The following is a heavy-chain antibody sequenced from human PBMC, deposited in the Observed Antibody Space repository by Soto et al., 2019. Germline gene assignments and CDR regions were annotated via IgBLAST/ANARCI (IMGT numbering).Heavy chain of an antibody. CDR1: GFTFSSYA. CDR3: ARRVIVVGATLHYCFDY. D-gene: IGHD1-26*01. Sequence: GGSLRLSCAASGFTFSSYAMYWVRQAPGKGLEYISAIADTGGSPHYADSVKGRFSISRDNSKNTLYLQMNSLRAEDSAVYYCARRVIVVGATLHYCFDYWGQGTLVTVSS. J-gene: IGHJ4*02. CDR2: IADTGGSP. V-gene: IGHV3-23*01.